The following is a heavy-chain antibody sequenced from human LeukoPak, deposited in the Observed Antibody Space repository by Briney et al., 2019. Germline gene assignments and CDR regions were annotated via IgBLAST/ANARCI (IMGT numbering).Heavy chain of an antibody. CDR2: INPNSGGT. V-gene: IGHV1-2*02. J-gene: IGHJ4*02. CDR1: GYPFTHYY. Sequence: GASVKVSRKSSGYPFTHYYMHWVRQAPAQGLEWMGWINPNSGGTNYAQKFQGRVTITRDTPISTAYMELSRLRSDDTAVYHCERVSCEYSSSVVDYWGQGTLDTVST. CDR3: ERVSCEYSSSVVDY. D-gene: IGHD6-13*01.